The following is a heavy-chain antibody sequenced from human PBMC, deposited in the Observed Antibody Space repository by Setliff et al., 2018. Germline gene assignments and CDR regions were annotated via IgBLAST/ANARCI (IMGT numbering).Heavy chain of an antibody. CDR1: GGSISSGGFY. D-gene: IGHD3-3*01. Sequence: SETLSLTCSVSGGSISSGGFYWSWIRQSAGRGLEWIGHFHTGGATDYNLSLKSRVTISLDSSKNQFSLKLSSVTAADTAVYYCARDQDDFWSGLYYWGQGTLVTVSS. J-gene: IGHJ4*02. CDR2: FHTGGAT. V-gene: IGHV4-61*09. CDR3: ARDQDDFWSGLYY.